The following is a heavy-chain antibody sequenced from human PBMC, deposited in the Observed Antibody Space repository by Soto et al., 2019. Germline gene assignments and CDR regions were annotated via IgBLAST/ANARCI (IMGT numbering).Heavy chain of an antibody. CDR3: ARLYCSAGSCSDY. D-gene: IGHD2-15*01. Sequence: GGSLRLSCAASGFTFSFYWMQWVRQPPGKGLVWVSRISSDASSTSYADSVKGRFTISRDNAKNTLYLQMNSLRAEDTAVYYCARLYCSAGSCSDYWGQGTLVTVSS. J-gene: IGHJ4*02. V-gene: IGHV3-74*01. CDR1: GFTFSFYW. CDR2: ISSDASST.